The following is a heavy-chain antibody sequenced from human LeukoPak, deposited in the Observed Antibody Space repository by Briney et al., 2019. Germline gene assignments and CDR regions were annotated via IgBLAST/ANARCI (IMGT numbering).Heavy chain of an antibody. J-gene: IGHJ4*02. CDR3: AREAAGSTTVEFDY. Sequence: GGSLRLSCAASGFTFSSYEMNWVRQAPGKGLEWVSYISTSGSTIYYADSVKGRFTISRDNAKNSLYLQMNSLTAEDTAVYYCAREAAGSTTVEFDYWGQGTLVTVST. V-gene: IGHV3-48*03. CDR1: GFTFSSYE. D-gene: IGHD4-17*01. CDR2: ISTSGSTI.